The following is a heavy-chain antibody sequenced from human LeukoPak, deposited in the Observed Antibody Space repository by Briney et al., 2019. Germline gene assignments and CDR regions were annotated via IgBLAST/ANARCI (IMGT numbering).Heavy chain of an antibody. CDR1: GGSISSGGYY. D-gene: IGHD4-23*01. J-gene: IGHJ4*02. V-gene: IGHV4-31*03. CDR3: ARATRGDYGGNSLMFDY. CDR2: IYYSGST. Sequence: PSETLSLTCTVSGGSISSGGYYWSWIRQHPGKGLEWIGYIYYSGSTYYNPSLKSRVTISVDTSKNRFSLKLSSVTAADTAVYYCARATRGDYGGNSLMFDYWGQGTLVTVSS.